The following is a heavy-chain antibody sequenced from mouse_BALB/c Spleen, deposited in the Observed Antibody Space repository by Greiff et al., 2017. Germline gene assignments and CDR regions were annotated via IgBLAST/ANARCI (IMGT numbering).Heavy chain of an antibody. CDR3: ARGGLSSMDY. J-gene: IGHJ4*01. CDR1: GYTFTDYA. CDR2: ISTYYGDA. D-gene: IGHD3-3*01. Sequence: VQLQQSGAELVRPGASVKISCKGSGYTFTDYAMHWVKQSHAKSLEWIGVISTYYGDASYNQKFKGKATMTVDKSSSTAYMELARLTSEDSAIYYCARGGLSSMDYWGQGTSVTVSS. V-gene: IGHV1S137*01.